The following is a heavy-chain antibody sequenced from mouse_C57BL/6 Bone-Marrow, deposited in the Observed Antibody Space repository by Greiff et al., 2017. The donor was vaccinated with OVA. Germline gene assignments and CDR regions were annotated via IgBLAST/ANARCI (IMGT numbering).Heavy chain of an antibody. CDR2: IYPGSGNT. D-gene: IGHD1-3*01. J-gene: IGHJ2*01. CDR1: GYSFTSYY. Sequence: QVQLQQSGPELVKPGASVKISCKASGYSFTSYYIHWVKQRPGQGLEWIGWIYPGSGNTKYNEKFKGKATLTADTSSSTAYMQLSSLTSEDSAVYYCARSITQLFDYWGQGTTLTVSS. V-gene: IGHV1-66*01. CDR3: ARSITQLFDY.